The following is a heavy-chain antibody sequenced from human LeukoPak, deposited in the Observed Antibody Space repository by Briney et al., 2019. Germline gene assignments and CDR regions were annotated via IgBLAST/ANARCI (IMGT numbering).Heavy chain of an antibody. CDR1: GFTFNDYG. CDR2: ISSASSYI. J-gene: IGHJ4*02. Sequence: GGSLRLSCVASGFTFNDYGMNWVRQAPGKGLEWGSSISSASSYIYYADSVKRRFTISRDNAKNSLYLQMDSLRADDTAVYYCARGPDYFDSSGSFPFFFDSWGQGTLVTVSS. V-gene: IGHV3-21*01. D-gene: IGHD3-22*01. CDR3: ARGPDYFDSSGSFPFFFDS.